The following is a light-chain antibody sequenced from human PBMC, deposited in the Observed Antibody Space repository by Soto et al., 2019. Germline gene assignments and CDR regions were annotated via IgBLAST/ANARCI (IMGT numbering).Light chain of an antibody. CDR3: SSYTSSSTWV. CDR2: DVS. CDR1: SSDVGGYNY. Sequence: QSVLTQPASVSGSPGQSITISCTGTSSDVGGYNYVSWYQQHPGKAPKLMIYDVSNRPSGVSNRFSGSKSGNTASLTISGLQAQAEADYYCSSYTSSSTWVFGGGTQLTVL. J-gene: IGLJ3*02. V-gene: IGLV2-14*01.